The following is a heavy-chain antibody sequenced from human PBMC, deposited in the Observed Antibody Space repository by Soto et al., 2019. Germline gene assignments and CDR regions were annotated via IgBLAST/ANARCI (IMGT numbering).Heavy chain of an antibody. V-gene: IGHV4-34*01. D-gene: IGHD1-26*01. CDR1: GGSFSGYY. CDR3: ARESYFSAPDY. CDR2: INHSGST. J-gene: IGHJ4*02. Sequence: PSETLSLTCAVYGGSFSGYYWSWIRQPPGKGLEWIGEINHSGSTNYNPSLKSRVTISVDTSKNQFSLKLSSVTAADTAVYYCARESYFSAPDYWGQGTLVTVSS.